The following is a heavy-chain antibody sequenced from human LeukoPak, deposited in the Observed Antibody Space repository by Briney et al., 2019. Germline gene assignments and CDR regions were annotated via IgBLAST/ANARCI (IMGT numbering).Heavy chain of an antibody. D-gene: IGHD2-21*01. V-gene: IGHV3-21*01. J-gene: IGHJ4*02. CDR3: ARDLADYSDY. Sequence: GGSLRLSCAASGFTFSTYSMNWVRQAPGKGLEWVSSISTSGTYIYYADSLKGRFTISRDNAKNSLYLQMHSLRAEDTAVYYCARDLADYSDYWGQGTLVTVSS. CDR2: ISTSGTYI. CDR1: GFTFSTYS.